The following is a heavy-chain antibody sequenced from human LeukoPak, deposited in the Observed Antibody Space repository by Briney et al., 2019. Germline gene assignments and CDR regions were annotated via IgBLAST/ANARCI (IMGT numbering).Heavy chain of an antibody. J-gene: IGHJ4*02. CDR3: ARNGEI. D-gene: IGHD3-10*01. Sequence: ASVQVSCKTSGYTFTGYYMHWMRQAPGQGLEWMGWINCNNGDTIYARKFEGRVIVTRDTSISTPYMELSRLTYNDTAVYYCARNGEIWGQGTLVTVSS. CDR1: GYTFTGYY. V-gene: IGHV1-2*02. CDR2: INCNNGDT.